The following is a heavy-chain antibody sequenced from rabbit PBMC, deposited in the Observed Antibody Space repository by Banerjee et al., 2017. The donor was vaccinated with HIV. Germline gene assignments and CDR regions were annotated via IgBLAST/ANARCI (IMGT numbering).Heavy chain of an antibody. CDR2: ITYRGSA. Sequence: QEQLKESGGGLVQPGGSLKLSCKASGFDFSSYAITWVRQAPGKGLEYIGYITYRGSAYYASWVNGRFTISRENTQNTLYLQLNSLTAADTATYFCVRHNSGLTLWGPGTLVTVS. CDR3: VRHNSGLTL. V-gene: IGHV1S29*01. D-gene: IGHD4-1*01. CDR1: GFDFSSYA. J-gene: IGHJ6*01.